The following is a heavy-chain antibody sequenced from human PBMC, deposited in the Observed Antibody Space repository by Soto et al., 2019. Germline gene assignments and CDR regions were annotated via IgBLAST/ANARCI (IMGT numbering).Heavy chain of an antibody. Sequence: QVKLVQSGAEVKKPGSSVKVSCKASGGTFGSYAISWVRQAPGQGLEWMGGIIPIPGTANYAQKFQGRVTIAADESTSTASMELSSLRSEDTAVYYCARSQGSSTSLEIYYYYYYGIDVWGQGTTVTVSS. CDR1: GGTFGSYA. CDR2: IIPIPGTA. CDR3: ARSQGSSTSLEIYYYYYYGIDV. D-gene: IGHD2-2*01. V-gene: IGHV1-69*01. J-gene: IGHJ6*02.